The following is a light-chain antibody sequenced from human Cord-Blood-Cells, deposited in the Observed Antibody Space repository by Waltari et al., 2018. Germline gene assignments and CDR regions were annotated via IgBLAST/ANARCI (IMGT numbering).Light chain of an antibody. J-gene: IGLJ2*01. V-gene: IGLV2-14*01. CDR2: DVS. CDR1: SSAVGGYNY. CDR3: SSYTSSSTLGV. Sequence: QSALTQPASVSGSPGQSITISCTGTSSAVGGYNYFSWYQQHPGKAPKLMIYDVSNRPSGVSNRFSGSKSGNTASLTISGLQAEDEADYYCSSYTSSSTLGVFGGGTKLTVL.